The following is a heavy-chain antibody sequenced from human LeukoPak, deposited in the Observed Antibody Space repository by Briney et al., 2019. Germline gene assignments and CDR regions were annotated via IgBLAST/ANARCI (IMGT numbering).Heavy chain of an antibody. J-gene: IGHJ6*03. Sequence: PGGSLRLSCAASGFTFSSYSMNWVRQAPGKGLEWVSSISSSSRYIYYADSVKGRFTISRDNAKNSLYLQMNSLRAEDTAVYYCAREAIEYYYMDVWGKGTTVTVSS. V-gene: IGHV3-21*01. CDR1: GFTFSSYS. CDR3: AREAIEYYYMDV. D-gene: IGHD2-2*02. CDR2: ISSSSRYI.